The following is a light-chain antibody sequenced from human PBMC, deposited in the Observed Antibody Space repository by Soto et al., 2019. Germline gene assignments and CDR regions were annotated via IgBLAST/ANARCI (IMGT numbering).Light chain of an antibody. J-gene: IGKJ4*01. Sequence: EIVLTQSPANLSLSPGERATLSCRASQSVSSYLAWYQQKPGQAPRLLIYDASNRATGIPARFSGSGSGTDFSLTISSVEPEDFAGYYCQQRSNWLTFGGGTKVEIK. CDR2: DAS. CDR3: QQRSNWLT. CDR1: QSVSSY. V-gene: IGKV3-11*01.